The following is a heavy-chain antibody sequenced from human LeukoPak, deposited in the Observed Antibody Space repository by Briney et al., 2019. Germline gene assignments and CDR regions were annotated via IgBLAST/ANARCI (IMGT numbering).Heavy chain of an antibody. D-gene: IGHD6-13*01. CDR1: TLTFRSNA. CDR2: IRGSGDTT. CDR3: ANTRRYSSSGDLGVFDY. J-gene: IGHJ4*01. Sequence: ARSLRLSCELSTLTFRSNAMSCVRQAQGKGMEWDSSIRGSGDTTYYTDSVRGRLSISRDYSKNTLYLQMNTLRAEDTALYYCANTRRYSSSGDLGVFDYWGQGTQVTVSS. V-gene: IGHV3-23*01.